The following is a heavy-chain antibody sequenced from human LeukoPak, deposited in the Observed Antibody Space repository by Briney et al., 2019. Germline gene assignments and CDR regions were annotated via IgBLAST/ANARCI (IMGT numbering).Heavy chain of an antibody. J-gene: IGHJ2*01. Sequence: SQTLSLTCAVSGGSISSGGYSWSWIRQPPGKGLEWIGYIYHSGSTYYNPSLKSRVTISVDRSKNQFSLKLSSVTAADTAVYYCARGLKDDYSNYDPLGYFDLWGRGTLVTVSS. D-gene: IGHD4-11*01. CDR2: IYHSGST. CDR3: ARGLKDDYSNYDPLGYFDL. V-gene: IGHV4-30-2*01. CDR1: GGSISSGGYS.